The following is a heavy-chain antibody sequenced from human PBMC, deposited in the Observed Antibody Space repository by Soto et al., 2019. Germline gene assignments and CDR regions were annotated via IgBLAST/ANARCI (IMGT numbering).Heavy chain of an antibody. V-gene: IGHV4-31*03. CDR2: VHSTGNT. CDR3: ARRGTYYFEY. CDR1: GDSINTFIYF. Sequence: QVQLRESGPGLMEPSQTLSLACTASGDSINTFIYFWSWIRQHPQKGLEWIGYVHSTGNTYYNPSVESRVTMYIDTSENKFSLDLDCLTAADTAVYYCARRGTYYFEYWGQGIRVTVSS. J-gene: IGHJ4*02. D-gene: IGHD5-12*01.